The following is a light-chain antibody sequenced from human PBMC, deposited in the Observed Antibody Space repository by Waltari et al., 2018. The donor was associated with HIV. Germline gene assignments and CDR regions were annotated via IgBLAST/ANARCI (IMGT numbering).Light chain of an antibody. CDR2: WAS. CDR3: QQYYSTPYT. Sequence: DIVMTQSPDDLTGSLGERVTINCKSRLDVLYSSNNKNYLAWYQQKPGQPPKLLIYWASTRESGVPDRFSGSGSGTDFTLTISSLQAEDVAVYYCQQYYSTPYTFGQGTKLKI. CDR1: LDVLYSSNNKNY. V-gene: IGKV4-1*01. J-gene: IGKJ2*01.